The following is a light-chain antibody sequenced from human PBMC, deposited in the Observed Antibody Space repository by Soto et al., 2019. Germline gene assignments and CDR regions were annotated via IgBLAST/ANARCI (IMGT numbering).Light chain of an antibody. V-gene: IGKV3-20*01. J-gene: IGKJ1*01. CDR3: QQYGTSPWT. CDR1: QSISSSN. Sequence: IVLPQSPGTLSLSPGERATLSCRASQSISSSNLAWYQQKPGQAPRLLLYGASNRASGIPDRISGSGSGTDFTLTISRLEPEDFAVYYCQQYGTSPWTFGQGTKVDIK. CDR2: GAS.